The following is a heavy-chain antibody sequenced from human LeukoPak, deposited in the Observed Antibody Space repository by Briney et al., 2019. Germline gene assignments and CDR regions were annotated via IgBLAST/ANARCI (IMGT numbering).Heavy chain of an antibody. CDR3: AREDSGSYREFDY. Sequence: SETLSLTCTVSGGCISSYYCSWIRQPAGKGLEWIGRIYTSGSTNYNASLKSRVSMSVDTSKHQFSLKLSSVTAADTAVFYCAREDSGSYREFDYWGQGTLVTVSS. J-gene: IGHJ4*02. D-gene: IGHD1-26*01. V-gene: IGHV4-4*07. CDR2: IYTSGST. CDR1: GGCISSYY.